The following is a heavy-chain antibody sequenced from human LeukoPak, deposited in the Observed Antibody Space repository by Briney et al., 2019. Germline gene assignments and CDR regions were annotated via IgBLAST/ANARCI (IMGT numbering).Heavy chain of an antibody. CDR3: ARHHKNRRLQWDIDY. D-gene: IGHD2-2*01. CDR1: GFTFNSYW. Sequence: SGGSLRLSCAASGFTFNSYWMTWVRQAPGKGLEWVANIKQDGSEKYYVDSVKGRFTISRDNDKNSVYLQMNSLRAEDTAVYYCARHHKNRRLQWDIDYWGQGTLVTVSS. J-gene: IGHJ4*02. V-gene: IGHV3-7*01. CDR2: IKQDGSEK.